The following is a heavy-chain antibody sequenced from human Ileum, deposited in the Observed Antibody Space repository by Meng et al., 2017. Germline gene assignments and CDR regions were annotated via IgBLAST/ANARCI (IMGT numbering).Heavy chain of an antibody. Sequence: EGQAGGDGGGVVRVGRSLCLSCAALGLTFSSYAMSWDRQGPGKGRGLVSDISGSGSSKYYADSVKGRFTISRDNSKNTLYLQMNSLRAADTAVYYCAKDLGATNPMGYWGQGTLVTVSS. D-gene: IGHD1-26*01. CDR3: AKDLGATNPMGY. J-gene: IGHJ4*02. V-gene: IGHV3-23*04. CDR2: ISGSGSSK. CDR1: GLTFSSYA.